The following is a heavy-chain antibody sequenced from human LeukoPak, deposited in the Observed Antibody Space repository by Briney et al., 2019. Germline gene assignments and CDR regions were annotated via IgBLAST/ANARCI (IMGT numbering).Heavy chain of an antibody. D-gene: IGHD3-22*01. CDR2: ISGSGGTT. CDR1: GFTFSSYA. CDR3: AKDTNYYEYYFDY. J-gene: IGHJ4*02. Sequence: GGSLRLSCAASGFTFSSYAMNWVRQAPGKGLEWVSAISGSGGTTYYADSVKGRFTISRDNSKNTLYLQMNSLRAEDTAVYYCAKDTNYYEYYFDYWGQGTLVTVSS. V-gene: IGHV3-23*01.